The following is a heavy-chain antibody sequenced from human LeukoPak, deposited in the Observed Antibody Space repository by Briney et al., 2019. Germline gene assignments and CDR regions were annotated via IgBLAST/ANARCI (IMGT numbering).Heavy chain of an antibody. J-gene: IGHJ6*03. V-gene: IGHV1-2*02. CDR3: ARAPVDYYYMDV. Sequence: GASVKVSCKASGYTFTRYDMHWVRQAPGQGREWMGWINPNSGGTDYAQKLHGRGTMTRDTSISTAYMELSRLRSDDTAVYYCARAPVDYYYMDVWGKGTTVTVSS. CDR1: GYTFTRYD. CDR2: INPNSGGT.